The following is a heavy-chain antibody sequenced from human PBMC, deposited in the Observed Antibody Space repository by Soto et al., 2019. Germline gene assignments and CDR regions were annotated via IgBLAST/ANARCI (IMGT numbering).Heavy chain of an antibody. CDR3: ARDGYCGGDCERRRKGYPLDP. CDR1: GGTFSSYA. D-gene: IGHD2-21*02. J-gene: IGHJ5*02. Sequence: GASVKVSCKASGGTFSSYAISWVRQAPGQGLEWMGGIIPIFGTANYAQKFQGRVTITADESTSTAYMELSSLRSEDTAVYYCARDGYCGGDCERRRKGYPLDPWGQGTLVTVSS. V-gene: IGHV1-69*13. CDR2: IIPIFGTA.